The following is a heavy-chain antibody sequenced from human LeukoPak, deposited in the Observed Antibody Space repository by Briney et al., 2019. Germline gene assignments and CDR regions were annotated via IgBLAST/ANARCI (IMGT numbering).Heavy chain of an antibody. CDR2: FDPEDGET. Sequence: ASVKVSCKVSGYTLTELSMHWVRQAPGKGLEWMGGFDPEDGETIYAQKFQGRVTMTEDTSTDTAYMELSSLRSEDTAVYYCAASFPIAARHDAFDIWGQGTMVTASS. D-gene: IGHD6-6*01. CDR3: AASFPIAARHDAFDI. J-gene: IGHJ3*02. CDR1: GYTLTELS. V-gene: IGHV1-24*01.